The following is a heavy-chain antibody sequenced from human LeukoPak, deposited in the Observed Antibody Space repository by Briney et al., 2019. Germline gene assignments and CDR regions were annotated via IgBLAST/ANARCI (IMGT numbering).Heavy chain of an antibody. V-gene: IGHV4-39*01. CDR2: IYYSGST. D-gene: IGHD4-17*01. CDR1: GGSISSSSYY. Sequence: SETLSLTCTVSGGSISSSSYYWGWIRQPPGKGLEWLGCIYYSGSTYYNPSLKSRVTISVDTSKNQFSLKLSSVTAADTAVYYCARLDYGDYRGAFDIWGQGTMVTVSS. J-gene: IGHJ3*02. CDR3: ARLDYGDYRGAFDI.